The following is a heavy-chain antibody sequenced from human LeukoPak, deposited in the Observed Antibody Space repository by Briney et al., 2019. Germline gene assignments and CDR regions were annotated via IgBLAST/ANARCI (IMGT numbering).Heavy chain of an antibody. Sequence: GGSLRLSCAASGFTFDDYGMSWVRQAPGKGLEWVSGINWNGGSTGYADSVKGRFTISRDNAKNSLYLQMNSLRAEDTAVYYCARDPTYYYDSSGYYGFDYWGQGTLVTVSS. CDR2: INWNGGST. D-gene: IGHD3-22*01. J-gene: IGHJ4*02. V-gene: IGHV3-20*04. CDR1: GFTFDDYG. CDR3: ARDPTYYYDSSGYYGFDY.